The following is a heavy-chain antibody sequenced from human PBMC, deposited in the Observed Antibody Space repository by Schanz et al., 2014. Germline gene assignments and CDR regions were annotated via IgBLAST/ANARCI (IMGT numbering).Heavy chain of an antibody. CDR3: ARGIGGYGANNYFDY. CDR1: GYTFSSHG. CDR2: INTGSSDT. D-gene: IGHD5-12*01. J-gene: IGHJ4*02. Sequence: QVQVVQSGAELKKPGASVKVSCKASGYTFSSHGIHWLRQAPGQSLEWMGWINTGSSDTKYSQNFQGRVTITRDTSASTAYMELSSLRSEDTAVYSCARGIGGYGANNYFDYWGQGTLVTVSS. V-gene: IGHV1-3*04.